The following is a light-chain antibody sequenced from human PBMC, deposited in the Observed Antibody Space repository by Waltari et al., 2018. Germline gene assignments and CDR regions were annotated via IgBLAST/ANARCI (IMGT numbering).Light chain of an antibody. CDR3: QSADTSGSWV. Sequence: SYELTQPPSVSVSPGQTARITCSGDALPKDESQWYQQTPGQVPVLVMYKDTERPSGTPERFSGSTSGTTVTLTIGGVQAEDEADYYCQSADTSGSWVFGGGTKLAVL. CDR1: ALPKDE. V-gene: IGLV3-25*03. CDR2: KDT. J-gene: IGLJ3*02.